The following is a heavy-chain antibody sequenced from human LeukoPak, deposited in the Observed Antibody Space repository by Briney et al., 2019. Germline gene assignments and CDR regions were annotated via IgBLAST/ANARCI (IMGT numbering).Heavy chain of an antibody. Sequence: GASVKVSCKASGYTFTGYYMHWVRQAPGQGLEWMGWINPNSGGTNYAQKFQGRVTMTRDTSISTAYMELSRLRSDDTAVYYCARDLSRSWFNSAYSFDYWGQGTLVTVSS. V-gene: IGHV1-2*02. J-gene: IGHJ4*02. D-gene: IGHD6-13*01. CDR1: GYTFTGYY. CDR2: INPNSGGT. CDR3: ARDLSRSWFNSAYSFDY.